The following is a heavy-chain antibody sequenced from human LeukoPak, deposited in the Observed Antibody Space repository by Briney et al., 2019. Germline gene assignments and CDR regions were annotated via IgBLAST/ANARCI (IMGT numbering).Heavy chain of an antibody. CDR2: IRNKPNNYAT. V-gene: IGHV3-73*01. CDR1: GFTFSDSA. D-gene: IGHD4-23*01. Sequence: GGSLRLSCAASGFTFSDSAMHWVRQASGKGLEWVGRIRNKPNNYATAYAASVKGRFTISRDDSKNTAFLQMNSLETEDTAVYYCTRRPFGGNSSPYWYFDLWGRGTLVTVSS. CDR3: TRRPFGGNSSPYWYFDL. J-gene: IGHJ2*01.